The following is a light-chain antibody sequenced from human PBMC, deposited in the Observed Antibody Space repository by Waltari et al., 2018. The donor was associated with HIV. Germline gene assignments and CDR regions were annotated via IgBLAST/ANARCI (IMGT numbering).Light chain of an antibody. J-gene: IGLJ3*02. CDR1: SHDVGAYTY. CDR3: CSYAGNYTGV. CDR2: DVT. V-gene: IGLV2-11*01. Sequence: QSALTQPRSVSGSPGQSVTISCTGTSHDVGAYTYVSWYQQHPGKAPTLLIYDVTRRPSGLPDRFSGSKSGNTASLTISGLQAEDEADYYCCSYAGNYTGVFGGGTKLTVL.